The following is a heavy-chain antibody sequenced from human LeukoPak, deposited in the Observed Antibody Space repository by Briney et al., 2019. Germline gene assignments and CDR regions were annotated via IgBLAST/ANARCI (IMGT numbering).Heavy chain of an antibody. CDR1: GHSISNYY. CDR2: IHDSGST. Sequence: PSETLSLTCTISGHSISNYYWSWIRQPPGKGLEWIAYIHDSGSTNYNPSLKSRITISVDTSKNQISLKLKSVTAADTAVYYCAPPRLLVGAPWDGLDIWGQGTRVTVSS. D-gene: IGHD1-26*01. V-gene: IGHV4-59*01. CDR3: APPRLLVGAPWDGLDI. J-gene: IGHJ3*02.